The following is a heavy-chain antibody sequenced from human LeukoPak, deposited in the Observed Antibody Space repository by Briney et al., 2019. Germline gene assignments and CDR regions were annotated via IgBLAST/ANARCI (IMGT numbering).Heavy chain of an antibody. V-gene: IGHV4-39*01. CDR1: GDSVSSTGYY. Sequence: PSETLSLTCTVSGDSVSSTGYYWGWIRQPPGKGLEWIGTIYYSGSTYYNPSLKSRVTMSEDTSRNQFSLRLSSVNAADTAVYYCAKAGARYSHSRGLYAFDVWGQGTMVTVSS. CDR3: AKAGARYSHSRGLYAFDV. D-gene: IGHD3-22*01. J-gene: IGHJ3*01. CDR2: IYYSGST.